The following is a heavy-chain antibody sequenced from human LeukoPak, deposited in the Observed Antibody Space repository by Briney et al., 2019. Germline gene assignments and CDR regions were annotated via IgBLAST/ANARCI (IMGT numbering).Heavy chain of an antibody. J-gene: IGHJ4*02. CDR1: GGSISRSDYY. Sequence: SETLSLTCSVSGGSISRSDYYWSWIRQPPGKGLEWIGYIYYSGITYYNPSLKSRVTISVDTSKNQFSLKLSSVTAADTAVYYCANPRYDSSGYYYVDWGQGTLVTVSS. D-gene: IGHD3-22*01. CDR2: IYYSGIT. V-gene: IGHV4-30-4*01. CDR3: ANPRYDSSGYYYVD.